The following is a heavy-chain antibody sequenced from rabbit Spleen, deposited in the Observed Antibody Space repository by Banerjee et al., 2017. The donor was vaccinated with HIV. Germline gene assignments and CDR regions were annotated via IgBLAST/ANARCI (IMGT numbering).Heavy chain of an antibody. CDR1: GFSFSDTDV. CDR2: INTATGKA. CDR3: ARDLAGYVGFGYISVLDL. Sequence: QEQLEESGGGLVKPEGSLTLTCKASGFSFSDTDVMCWVRQAPGKGLEWIACINTATGKAVYASWAKGRFTISKTSSTTVTLQMTSLTAADTATYFCARDLAGYVGFGYISVLDLWGPGTLVTVS. D-gene: IGHD4-2*01. V-gene: IGHV1S45*01. J-gene: IGHJ6*01.